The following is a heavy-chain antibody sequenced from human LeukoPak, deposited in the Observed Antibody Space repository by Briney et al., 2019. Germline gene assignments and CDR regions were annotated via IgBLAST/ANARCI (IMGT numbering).Heavy chain of an antibody. CDR3: AREGYYYGSSGYGTFGY. CDR1: GYTFTSYA. D-gene: IGHD3-22*01. CDR2: INAGNGNT. V-gene: IGHV1-3*03. J-gene: IGHJ4*02. Sequence: ASVKVSCKASGYTFTSYAMHWVRQAPGQRLEWMGWINAGNGNTKYSQEFQGRVTITRDTSASTAYMELSSLRSEDTAVYYCAREGYYYGSSGYGTFGYWGQGTLVTVSS.